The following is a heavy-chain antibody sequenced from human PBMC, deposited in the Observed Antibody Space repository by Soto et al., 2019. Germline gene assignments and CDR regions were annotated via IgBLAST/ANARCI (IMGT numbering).Heavy chain of an antibody. CDR2: IYYSGST. Sequence: PSETLSLTCTVSGGSISSHYWSWIRQPPGQGLEWIGYIYYSGSTNYNPSLKSRVTISVDTSKSQFSLRLSSVTAADTAVYFCARDGPLPYGSGSHDAFDIWGQGTMVTVSS. CDR1: GGSISSHY. J-gene: IGHJ3*02. D-gene: IGHD3-10*01. V-gene: IGHV4-59*11. CDR3: ARDGPLPYGSGSHDAFDI.